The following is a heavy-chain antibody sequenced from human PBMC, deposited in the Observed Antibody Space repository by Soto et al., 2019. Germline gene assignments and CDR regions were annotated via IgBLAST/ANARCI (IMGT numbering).Heavy chain of an antibody. CDR3: ARGFDGSADY. D-gene: IGHD3-10*01. V-gene: IGHV1-3*01. J-gene: IGHJ4*02. CDR1: GYTFTSNA. Sequence: QVQLVQSGAEVKKPGASVKVSCKASGYTFTSNAIHWMRQAPGQRPEWMGWINGGDANTRYSQEFQGRVTLTRDTSATTAYMQLNSLRSEDTAVYYCARGFDGSADYWGQGTLVTVSS. CDR2: INGGDANT.